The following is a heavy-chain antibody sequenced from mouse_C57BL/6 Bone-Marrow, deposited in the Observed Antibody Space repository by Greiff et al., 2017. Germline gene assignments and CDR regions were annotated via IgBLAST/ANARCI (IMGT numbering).Heavy chain of an antibody. Sequence: QVQLQQSGAELARPGASVKLSCKASGYTFTSYGISWVKQRTGQGLEWIGEIYPRSGNTYYNEKFKGKATLTAAKSSSTAYMALRSLTSEDSAFYFCARVYYGSRGAWFAYWGQGTLVTVSA. CDR1: GYTFTSYG. V-gene: IGHV1-81*01. D-gene: IGHD1-1*01. CDR3: ARVYYGSRGAWFAY. J-gene: IGHJ3*01. CDR2: IYPRSGNT.